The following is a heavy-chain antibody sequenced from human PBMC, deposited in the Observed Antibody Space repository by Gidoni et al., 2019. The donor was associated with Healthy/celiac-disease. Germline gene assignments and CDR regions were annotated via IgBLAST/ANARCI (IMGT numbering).Heavy chain of an antibody. CDR3: ASDGEQGVGATLGYADY. V-gene: IGHV1-2*02. D-gene: IGHD1-26*01. CDR2: INPNRGGT. J-gene: IGHJ4*02. CDR1: GYTFTGYY. Sequence: QVQLVQSGAEVKKPGASVTVSCKASGYTFTGYYMHWVRQAPGQGLEWMGWINPNRGGTNYAQKFQGRVTMTRDTSISTAYMELSRLRSDDTAVYYCASDGEQGVGATLGYADYWGQGTLVTVSS.